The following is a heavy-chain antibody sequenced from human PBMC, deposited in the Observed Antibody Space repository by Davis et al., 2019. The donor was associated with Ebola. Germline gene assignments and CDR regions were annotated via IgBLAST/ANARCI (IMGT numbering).Heavy chain of an antibody. Sequence: GESLKISCAASGFTFSNAWMSWVRQAPGQGLEWMGWISAYNGNTNYAQKLQGRVTMTTDTSTSTAYMELRSLRSDDTAVYYCARGYCSSTSCYYYFDYWGQGTLVTVSS. V-gene: IGHV1-18*04. D-gene: IGHD2-2*01. CDR3: ARGYCSSTSCYYYFDY. CDR1: GFTFSNAW. CDR2: ISAYNGNT. J-gene: IGHJ4*02.